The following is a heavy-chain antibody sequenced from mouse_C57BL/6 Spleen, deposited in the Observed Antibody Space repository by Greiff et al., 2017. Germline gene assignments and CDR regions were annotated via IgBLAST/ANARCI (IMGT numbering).Heavy chain of an antibody. V-gene: IGHV1-64*01. CDR1: GYTFTSYW. Sequence: QVQLQQSGAELVKPGASVKLSCKASGYTFTSYWMHWVKQRPGQGLEWIGMIHPNSGSTNYNEKLKSKATLTVDNSSSTAYMQLSSLTSEDSAIYYCARRDYYDEYYYAMDDWGQGTSVTVSS. CDR3: ARRDYYDEYYYAMDD. J-gene: IGHJ4*01. CDR2: IHPNSGST. D-gene: IGHD1-1*01.